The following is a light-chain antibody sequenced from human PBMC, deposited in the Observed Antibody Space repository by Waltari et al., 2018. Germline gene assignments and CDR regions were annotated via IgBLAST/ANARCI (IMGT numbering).Light chain of an antibody. V-gene: IGKV1-39*01. CDR3: QQSYSTPSIT. Sequence: DIQMTQSPSSLSASVGDRVTITCRAIQSISSNFNWYQQKPGKAPKLLIYAASSLQSGVPSRFSGSGSGTDFTLTISSLQPEDFATYYCQQSYSTPSITFGQGTRLEIK. J-gene: IGKJ5*01. CDR2: AAS. CDR1: QSISSN.